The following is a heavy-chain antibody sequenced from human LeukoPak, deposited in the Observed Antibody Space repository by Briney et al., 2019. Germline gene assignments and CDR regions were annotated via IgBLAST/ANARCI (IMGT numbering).Heavy chain of an antibody. D-gene: IGHD3-22*01. CDR1: GGTFSSYA. J-gene: IGHJ5*02. CDR3: ARDRYYDKTLPYLSNWFDP. V-gene: IGHV1-69*05. CDR2: IIPIFGTA. Sequence: ASVKVSCKASGGTFSSYAISWVRQAPGQGLEWMGRIIPIFGTANYAQKFQGGVTITTDESTSTAYMELSSLRSEDTAVYYCARDRYYDKTLPYLSNWFDPWGQGTLVTVSS.